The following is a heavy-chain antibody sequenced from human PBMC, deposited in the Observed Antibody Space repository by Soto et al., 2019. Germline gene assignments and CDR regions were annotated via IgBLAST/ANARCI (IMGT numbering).Heavy chain of an antibody. CDR2: ISGSGGRT. Sequence: SGGSLRLSCAASGFTFGSYAMSWVRQAPGKGLEWVSAISGSGGRTYYADSVKGRFTISRDNSKNTLYLQMNSLRAEDTAVYYCAKDAMGDYYYYYGMDVWGQGTTVTVSS. D-gene: IGHD3-16*01. V-gene: IGHV3-23*01. CDR3: AKDAMGDYYYYYGMDV. CDR1: GFTFGSYA. J-gene: IGHJ6*02.